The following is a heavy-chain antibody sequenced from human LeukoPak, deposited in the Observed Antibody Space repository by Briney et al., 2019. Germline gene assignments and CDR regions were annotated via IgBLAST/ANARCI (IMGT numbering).Heavy chain of an antibody. Sequence: GGSLRLSCAASGFTFSSYGMHWVRQAPGKGLEWVAFIRYDGSNKYYADSVKGRFTISRDNSKNTLYLQMNSLRVEDTAVYYCAKDLRPGPIRSDRITLSDWFDPWGQGTLVTVSS. CDR3: AKDLRPGPIRSDRITLSDWFDP. CDR2: IRYDGSNK. D-gene: IGHD3-10*02. CDR1: GFTFSSYG. J-gene: IGHJ5*02. V-gene: IGHV3-30*02.